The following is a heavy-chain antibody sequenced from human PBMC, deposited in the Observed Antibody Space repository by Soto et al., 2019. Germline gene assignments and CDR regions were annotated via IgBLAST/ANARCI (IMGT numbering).Heavy chain of an antibody. CDR2: VSGGGGTT. D-gene: IGHD2-21*02. J-gene: IGHJ3*01. CDR1: GFTFGNYA. CDR3: AKGFIVVVTVLRPDDAFDV. V-gene: IGHV3-23*01. Sequence: VQLLESGGGLVQPGGSLRLSCAASGFTFGNYAINWVRLAPGKGLEWVSGVSGGGGTTYYADSVKGRFTIFRDSSTNTVFLQMNSLRADDTAVYYCAKGFIVVVTVLRPDDAFDVWGQGTMVTVSS.